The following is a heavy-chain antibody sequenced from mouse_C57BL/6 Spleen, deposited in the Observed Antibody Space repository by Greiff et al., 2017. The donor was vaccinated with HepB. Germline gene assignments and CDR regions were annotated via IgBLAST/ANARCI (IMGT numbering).Heavy chain of an antibody. D-gene: IGHD1-1*01. V-gene: IGHV1-76*01. Sequence: VQLQESGAELVRPGASVKLSCKASGYTFTDYYINWVKQRPGQGLEWIARIYPGSGNTYYNEKFKGKATLTAEKSSSTAYMQLSSLTSEDSAVYFWARDYYGFAYWGQGTLVTVSA. J-gene: IGHJ3*01. CDR3: ARDYYGFAY. CDR1: GYTFTDYY. CDR2: IYPGSGNT.